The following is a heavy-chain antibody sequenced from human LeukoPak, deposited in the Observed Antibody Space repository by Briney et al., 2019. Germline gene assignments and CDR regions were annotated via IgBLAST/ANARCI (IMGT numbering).Heavy chain of an antibody. J-gene: IGHJ6*02. V-gene: IGHV4-59*01. CDR1: GGSISSYY. Sequence: PSETLSLTCTVSGGSISSYYWSWVRQPPGKGLEWVGYICYSGSTNYNPSLKSRVAISVDTSKNQYPLKLTSVTAADTAVYYCARGKESGSYSYGMDVWGQGTTVTVSS. D-gene: IGHD1-26*01. CDR2: ICYSGST. CDR3: ARGKESGSYSYGMDV.